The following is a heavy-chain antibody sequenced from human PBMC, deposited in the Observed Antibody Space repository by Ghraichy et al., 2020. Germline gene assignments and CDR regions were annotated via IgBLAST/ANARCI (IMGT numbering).Heavy chain of an antibody. Sequence: SETLSLTCTVSGYSISSGYYWGWIRQPPGKGLEWIGSIYHSGSTYYNPSLKSRVTISVDTSKNQFSLKLSSVTAADTAVYYCARVGTTVTSPEIYYYYYGMDVWGQGTTVTVSS. CDR2: IYHSGST. CDR1: GYSISSGYY. J-gene: IGHJ6*02. V-gene: IGHV4-38-2*02. CDR3: ARVGTTVTSPEIYYYYYGMDV. D-gene: IGHD4-17*01.